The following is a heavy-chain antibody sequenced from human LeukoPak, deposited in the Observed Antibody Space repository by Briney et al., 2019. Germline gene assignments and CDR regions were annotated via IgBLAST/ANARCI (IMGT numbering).Heavy chain of an antibody. J-gene: IGHJ4*02. CDR3: AKDYYDSSGYWGPDY. CDR1: GFTFSSYA. Sequence: GGSLRLSCAASGFTFSSYAMSWVRQAPGKGLEWVSAISGSGGSTYYADSVKGRFAISRDNSKNTLYLQMNSLRAEDTAVYYCAKDYYDSSGYWGPDYWGQGTLVTVSS. V-gene: IGHV3-23*01. D-gene: IGHD3-22*01. CDR2: ISGSGGST.